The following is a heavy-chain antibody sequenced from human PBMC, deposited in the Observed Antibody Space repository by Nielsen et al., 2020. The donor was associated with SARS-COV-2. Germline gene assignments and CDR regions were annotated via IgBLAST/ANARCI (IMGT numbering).Heavy chain of an antibody. J-gene: IGHJ4*02. CDR2: ISWNSGSI. V-gene: IGHV3-9*01. D-gene: IGHD3-22*01. Sequence: SLKISCAASGFTFDDYAMHWVRQAPGKGLEWVSGISWNSGSIGYADSVKGRFTISRDNAKNSLYLQMNSLRAEDTALYYCARGSGYGASFDYWGQGTLVTVSS. CDR3: ARGSGYGASFDY. CDR1: GFTFDDYA.